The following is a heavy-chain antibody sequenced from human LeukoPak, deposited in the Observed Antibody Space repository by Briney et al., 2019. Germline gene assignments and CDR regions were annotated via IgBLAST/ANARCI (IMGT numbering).Heavy chain of an antibody. J-gene: IGHJ4*02. CDR3: ARDSGGSSSWYRYPLYYFDY. D-gene: IGHD6-13*01. V-gene: IGHV3-21*01. CDR1: GFTFSTYS. CDR2: ISSSSSYI. Sequence: GGSLRLSCEVSGFTFSTYSMNWVRQAPGKGLEWVSSISSSSSYIYYADSVKGRFTISRDNAKNSLYLQMNSPRAEDTAVYYCARDSGGSSSWYRYPLYYFDYWGQGTLVTVSS.